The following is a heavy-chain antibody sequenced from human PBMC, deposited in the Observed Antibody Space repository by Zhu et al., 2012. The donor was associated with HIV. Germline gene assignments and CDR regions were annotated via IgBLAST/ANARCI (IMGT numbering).Heavy chain of an antibody. J-gene: IGHJ1*01. CDR2: IFHTGST. CDR3: ARGGIFGSGNYCPPFALSFLEH. D-gene: IGHD3-10*01. Sequence: QVQLQESGSGLVKPSQTLSLTCAVSGGSVSSSDYSWSWVRQPPGKGLEWIGYIFHTGSTYYNPSLKSRVTISLDRPKNQFSLNLNSVTAADTAVYYCARGGIFGSGNYCPPFALSFLEHWGQGTWSPSPQ. V-gene: IGHV4-30-2*01. CDR1: GGSVSSSDYS.